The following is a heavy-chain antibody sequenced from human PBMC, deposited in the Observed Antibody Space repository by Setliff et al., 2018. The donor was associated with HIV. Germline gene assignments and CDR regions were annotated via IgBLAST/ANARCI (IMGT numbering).Heavy chain of an antibody. CDR1: RQTLTNYN. CDR2: VTHRGDV. J-gene: IGHJ4*02. Sequence: SETLSLTCAVHRQTLTNYNWNWVRQSPGKGLEWIGEVTHRGDVYYNSALKSRLTISLEESINSFSLTLTSVTAADTAVYYCARRIFHSSFPSFDSWGQGTLVTVSS. V-gene: IGHV4-34*01. D-gene: IGHD2-15*01. CDR3: ARRIFHSSFPSFDS.